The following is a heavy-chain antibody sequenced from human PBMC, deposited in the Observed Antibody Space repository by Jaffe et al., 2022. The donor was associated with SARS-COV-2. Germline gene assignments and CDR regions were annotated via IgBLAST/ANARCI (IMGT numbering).Heavy chain of an antibody. D-gene: IGHD6-19*01. J-gene: IGHJ3*02. Sequence: QVQLVQSGAEVKKPGASVKVSCKASGYTFTGYYMHWVRQAPGQGLEWMGWINPNSGGTNYAQKFQGRVTMTRDTSISTAYMELSRLRSDDTAVYYCARRGERESSGWYEVGAFDIWGQGTMVTVSS. V-gene: IGHV1-2*02. CDR3: ARRGERESSGWYEVGAFDI. CDR1: GYTFTGYY. CDR2: INPNSGGT.